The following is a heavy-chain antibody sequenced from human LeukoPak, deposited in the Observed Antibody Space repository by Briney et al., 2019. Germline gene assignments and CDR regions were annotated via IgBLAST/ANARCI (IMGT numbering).Heavy chain of an antibody. V-gene: IGHV3-7*01. CDR1: GFTFRSYW. J-gene: IGHJ5*02. D-gene: IGHD3-9*01. CDR2: IKQDGSEK. CDR3: AGGSGYLITS. Sequence: GGSLRLSCAAPGFTFRSYWMNWVRQAPGKGLEWLAIIKQDGSEKHYKGSVEGRFTISRDNAKNSLHLQMNSLRAEDTAVYYCAGGSGYLITSWGQGTLVTVSS.